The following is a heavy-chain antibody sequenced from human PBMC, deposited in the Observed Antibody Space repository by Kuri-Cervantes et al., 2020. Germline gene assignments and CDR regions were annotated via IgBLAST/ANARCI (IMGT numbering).Heavy chain of an antibody. CDR3: ASWYYDSSGYPPDWFDP. D-gene: IGHD3-22*01. Sequence: LSLTCAVSGGSISSGGYSWSWIRQPPGKGLEWIGYIYHSGSTYYNPSLKSRVTISVDTSKNQFSLKLSSVTAADTAVYYCASWYYDSSGYPPDWFDPWGQGTLVTVSS. V-gene: IGHV4-30-2*05. CDR1: GGSISSGGYS. CDR2: IYHSGST. J-gene: IGHJ5*02.